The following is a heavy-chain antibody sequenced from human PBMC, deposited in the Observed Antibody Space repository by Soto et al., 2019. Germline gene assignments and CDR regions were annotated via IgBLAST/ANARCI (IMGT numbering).Heavy chain of an antibody. J-gene: IGHJ5*02. V-gene: IGHV4-34*01. CDR3: ARGGRCSSTSCHAGRRWFDP. CDR1: GGSFSGYY. CDR2: INHSGST. Sequence: SETLSLTCAVYGGSFSGYYRSWIRQPPGKGLEWIGEINHSGSTNYNPSLKSRVTISVDTSKNQFSLKLSSVTAADTAVYYCARGGRCSSTSCHAGRRWFDPWGQATLVTVSS. D-gene: IGHD2-2*01.